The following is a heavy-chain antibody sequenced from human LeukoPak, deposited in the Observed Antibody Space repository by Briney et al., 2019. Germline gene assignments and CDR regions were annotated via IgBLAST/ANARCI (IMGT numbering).Heavy chain of an antibody. V-gene: IGHV4-39*07. CDR3: VVVRGVPDFDY. CDR2: IYHSGST. D-gene: IGHD3-10*01. Sequence: PSETLSLTCTVSGGSISSSSYYWGWIRQPPGKGLEWIGSIYHSGSTYYNPSLKSRVTISVDTSKNQFSLKLSSVTAADTAVYYCVVVRGVPDFDYWGQGTLVTVSS. J-gene: IGHJ4*02. CDR1: GGSISSSSYY.